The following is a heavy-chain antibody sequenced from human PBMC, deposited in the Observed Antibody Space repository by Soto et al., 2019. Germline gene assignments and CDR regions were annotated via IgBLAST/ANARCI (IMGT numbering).Heavy chain of an antibody. Sequence: GGSLRLSCAASGITFDNYAMSWVRQTPGKGLEWVSATSGSGDNTYHADSVKGRFTISRDNSKNTLYLQMNSLRAEDTAVYYCAKSRIAMTTYFDYWGQGALVTVSS. D-gene: IGHD4-4*01. CDR1: GITFDNYA. CDR2: TSGSGDNT. CDR3: AKSRIAMTTYFDY. J-gene: IGHJ4*02. V-gene: IGHV3-23*01.